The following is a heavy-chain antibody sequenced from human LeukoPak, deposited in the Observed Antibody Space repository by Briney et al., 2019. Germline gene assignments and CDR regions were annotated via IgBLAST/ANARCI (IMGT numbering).Heavy chain of an antibody. V-gene: IGHV4-4*07. CDR2: IYTSGST. CDR1: GGSISSYY. Sequence: TSETLSLTCTVSGGSISSYYWSWIRQPAGKRLEWIGRIYTSGSTNYNPSLKSRVTMSVDTSKNQCSLMMGSVTAVDTAVYYCAGDYPFDYWGQGTLVTVSS. CDR3: AGDYPFDY. J-gene: IGHJ4*02.